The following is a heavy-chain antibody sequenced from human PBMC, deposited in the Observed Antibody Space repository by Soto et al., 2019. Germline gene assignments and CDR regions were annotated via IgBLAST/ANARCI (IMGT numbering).Heavy chain of an antibody. J-gene: IGHJ3*01. CDR2: IIPIFGTA. V-gene: IGHV1-69*13. CDR1: GGTFSSYA. Sequence: SVKVSCKASGGTFSSYAISWVRQAPGQGLEWMGGIIPIFGTANYAQKFQGRVTITADESTSTAYMELSSLRSEDTAVYYCARAHTYYYDSSGPRGAFDFWGQGTMVTVSS. CDR3: ARAHTYYYDSSGPRGAFDF. D-gene: IGHD3-22*01.